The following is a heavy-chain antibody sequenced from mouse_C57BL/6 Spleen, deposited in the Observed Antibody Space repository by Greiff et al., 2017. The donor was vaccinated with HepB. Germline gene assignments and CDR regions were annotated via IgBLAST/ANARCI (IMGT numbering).Heavy chain of an antibody. CDR2: ISSGGDYS. CDR1: GFNFSSDA. V-gene: IGHV5-9-1*02. D-gene: IGHD2-1*01. Sequence: DVQLVESGEGLVKPGGSLKLSCAASGFNFSSDAMSWVRQTPEKRLEWVAYISSGGDYSYYADTVKGRFTISRDNARNTLYLQMSSLKSEDTAMYYCTRDRGYGNYGFLFAYCGQGTLVTVSA. CDR3: TRDRGYGNYGFLFAY. J-gene: IGHJ3*01.